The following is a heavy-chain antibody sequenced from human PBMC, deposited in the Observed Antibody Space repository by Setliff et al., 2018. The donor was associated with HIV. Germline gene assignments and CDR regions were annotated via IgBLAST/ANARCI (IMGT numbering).Heavy chain of an antibody. CDR1: GYTFTTYS. CDR2: SNAGNGNT. J-gene: IGHJ6*03. D-gene: IGHD3-3*01. CDR3: ARKENYNFWSGYYSGEVGRNYYMDV. V-gene: IGHV1-3*02. Sequence: GASVKVSCKASGYTFTTYSMYWVRQAPGQRLEFMGWSNAGNGNTKYSQEFQGRVTITRDTSASTACMEVSSLRSEDMTVYYCARKENYNFWSGYYSGEVGRNYYMDVWGKGTTVTVSS.